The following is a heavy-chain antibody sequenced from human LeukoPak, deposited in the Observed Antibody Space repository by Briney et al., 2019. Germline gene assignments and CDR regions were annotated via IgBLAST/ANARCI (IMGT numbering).Heavy chain of an antibody. CDR3: TRGGSYGDFDC. J-gene: IGHJ4*02. Sequence: WVALIWYDGSKKYYADSVKGRFTISRDNSKDTLYLQMNSLRAEDTAVYYCTRGGSYGDFDCWGQGTLVTVSS. V-gene: IGHV3-33*01. CDR2: IWYDGSKK. D-gene: IGHD1-26*01.